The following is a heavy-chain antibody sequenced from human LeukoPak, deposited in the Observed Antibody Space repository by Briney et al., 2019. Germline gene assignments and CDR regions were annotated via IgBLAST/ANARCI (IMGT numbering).Heavy chain of an antibody. CDR1: GFTFSSYA. CDR2: ISGSGGST. D-gene: IGHD2-2*02. Sequence: PGGSLRLSCAASGFTFSSYAMTWVRQAPEKGLEWVSAISGSGGSTYYAGSVKGRFTTSRDNSKNTLYLQMNSLRAEDTAVYYCTKTAPAAIYWFDPWGQGTLVTVSS. CDR3: TKTAPAAIYWFDP. V-gene: IGHV3-23*01. J-gene: IGHJ5*02.